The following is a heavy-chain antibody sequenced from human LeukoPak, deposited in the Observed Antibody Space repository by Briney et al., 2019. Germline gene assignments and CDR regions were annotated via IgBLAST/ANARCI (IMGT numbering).Heavy chain of an antibody. J-gene: IGHJ5*02. V-gene: IGHV5-51*01. CDR1: GYSFTNNW. CDR2: TYPGDSNT. Sequence: GESLKISCKGSGYSFTNNWIGWVRQMPGKGLEWMGITYPGDSNTRYSPSFQGQVTISADKSVSSAYLQWSSLKASDTAMYYCVRSPACSSGTCYPNWFDPWGQGTLVTVSS. D-gene: IGHD2-15*01. CDR3: VRSPACSSGTCYPNWFDP.